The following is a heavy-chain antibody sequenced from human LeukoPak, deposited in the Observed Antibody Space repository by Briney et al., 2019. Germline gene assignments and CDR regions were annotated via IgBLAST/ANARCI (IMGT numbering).Heavy chain of an antibody. CDR1: GFTFSIYW. Sequence: GGSLRLSCAASGFTFSIYWMHWVRQVPGKGLVWVSRINNDGSVTTYADSVKGRFTISRDNAKNTLYLQMNSLRAEDTAVYLCARDGDSSGWYNAEYFQHWGQGTLVTVSS. CDR2: INNDGSVT. CDR3: ARDGDSSGWYNAEYFQH. J-gene: IGHJ1*01. D-gene: IGHD6-19*01. V-gene: IGHV3-74*03.